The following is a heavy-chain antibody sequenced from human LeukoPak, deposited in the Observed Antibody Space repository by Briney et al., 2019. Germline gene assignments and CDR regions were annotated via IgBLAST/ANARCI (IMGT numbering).Heavy chain of an antibody. CDR1: GFTFSSYS. J-gene: IGHJ4*02. CDR3: AKHTLYSGSPGRPFDY. V-gene: IGHV3-21*04. D-gene: IGHD1-26*01. Sequence: RPGGSLRLSCAASGFTFSSYSMNWVRQAPGKGLEWVSSITSRSSYIYYADSAKGRFTISRDNAKNSLYLQMNSLRAEDTAVYYCAKHTLYSGSPGRPFDYWGQGTLVTVSS. CDR2: ITSRSSYI.